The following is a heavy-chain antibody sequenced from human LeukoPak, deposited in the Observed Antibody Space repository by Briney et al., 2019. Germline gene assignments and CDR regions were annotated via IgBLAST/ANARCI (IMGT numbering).Heavy chain of an antibody. D-gene: IGHD1-26*01. Sequence: GGSLRLSCAASGFTFRNHWMHWVRQTPGKGLVWVSRISSDGSSTTYADSVKGRFTISRDNSKNTLYLQMNSLRADDTAVYYCALHHGSYYLGRWFDPWGQGILVTVSS. J-gene: IGHJ5*02. CDR3: ALHHGSYYLGRWFDP. V-gene: IGHV3-74*03. CDR1: GFTFRNHW. CDR2: ISSDGSST.